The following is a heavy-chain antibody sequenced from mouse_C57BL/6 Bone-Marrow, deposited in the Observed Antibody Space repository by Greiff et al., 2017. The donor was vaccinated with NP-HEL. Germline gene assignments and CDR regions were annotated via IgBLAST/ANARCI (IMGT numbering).Heavy chain of an antibody. D-gene: IGHD2-4*01. J-gene: IGHJ4*01. V-gene: IGHV1-26*01. CDR1: GYTFTDYY. CDR3: ARATYYDYGGDMDF. Sequence: VQLQQSGPELVKPGASVKISCKASGYTFTDYYMNWVKQSPGKSLEWIGDINPNNGGNSYNQKFKGKATLTVDKSSSTAYMELRSLTSEDSAVYYCARATYYDYGGDMDFGGQGTSVTVSS. CDR2: INPNNGGN.